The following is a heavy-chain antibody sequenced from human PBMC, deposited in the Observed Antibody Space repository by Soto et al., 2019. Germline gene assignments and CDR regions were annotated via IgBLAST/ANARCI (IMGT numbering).Heavy chain of an antibody. CDR1: GFTFSNYA. D-gene: IGHD6-19*01. Sequence: EVQLLESGGGLVQPGGSLRLYCEASGFTFSNYAMSWVRQAPGKGLEWVSGIRGSGDSTYYADSVKGRFTISRDNSKNSLAMHMNSLIAGDTTVYYCAKDRVAMADNSFDILGQGNLYTVS. CDR2: IRGSGDST. CDR3: AKDRVAMADNSFDI. J-gene: IGHJ4*02. V-gene: IGHV3-23*01.